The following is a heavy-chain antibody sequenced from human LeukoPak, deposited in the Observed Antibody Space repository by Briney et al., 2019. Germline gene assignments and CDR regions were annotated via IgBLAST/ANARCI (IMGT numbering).Heavy chain of an antibody. CDR1: GGSISSSSYY. CDR2: IYTSGST. V-gene: IGHV4-61*02. J-gene: IGHJ6*03. Sequence: SETLSLTCTVSGGSISSSSYYWSWIRQPAGKGLEWIGRIYTSGSTNYNPSLKSRVTISVDTSKNQFSLKLSSVTAADTAVYYCARGVTVTIIYYYYYMDVWGKGTTVTVSS. D-gene: IGHD4-17*01. CDR3: ARGVTVTIIYYYYYMDV.